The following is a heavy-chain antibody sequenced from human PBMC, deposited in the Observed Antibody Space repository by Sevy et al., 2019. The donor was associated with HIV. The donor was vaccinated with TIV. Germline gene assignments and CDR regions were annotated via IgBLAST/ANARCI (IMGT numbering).Heavy chain of an antibody. CDR2: IRSETYGETT. V-gene: IGHV3-49*03. D-gene: IGHD2-21*02. CDR1: GFTFGDYA. Sequence: GESLKISCTASGFTFGDYAMSWFRQAPGRGLEWVGFIRSETYGETTEYAASVKGRFTVSRDDSKSIVNLQMNSLKTEDTAVYYCTRRASRVYGDHLNLYWGQGTLVTVSS. CDR3: TRRASRVYGDHLNLY. J-gene: IGHJ4*02.